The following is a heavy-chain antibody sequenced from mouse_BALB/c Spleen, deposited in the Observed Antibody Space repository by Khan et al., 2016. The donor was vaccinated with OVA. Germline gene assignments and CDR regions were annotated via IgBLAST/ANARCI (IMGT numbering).Heavy chain of an antibody. CDR3: VRGGSFY. CDR2: INPYNSDT. V-gene: IGHV1S135*01. Sequence: IQLVQSGPEVVKPGASMKISCKASGYSFTDYTMNWVKQSHGKNLEWIGLINPYNSDTKYNQKFKGRATLTVDKSSSTAYMDLLSLTSEDSAVYYCVRGGSFYWGQGTTLTVST. D-gene: IGHD3-2*02. J-gene: IGHJ2*01. CDR1: GYSFTDYT.